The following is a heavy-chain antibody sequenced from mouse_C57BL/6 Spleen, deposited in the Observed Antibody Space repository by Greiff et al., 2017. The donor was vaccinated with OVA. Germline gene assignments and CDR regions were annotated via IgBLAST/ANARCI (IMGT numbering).Heavy chain of an antibody. CDR1: GFTFSNYW. D-gene: IGHD1-1*01. Sequence: QESGGGLVQPGGSMKLSCVASGFTFSNYWMNWVRQSPEKGLEWVAQIRLKSDNYATHYAESVKGRFTISRDDSKSSVYLQMNNLRAEDTGIYYCTIYYYGSRGYFDYWGQGTTLTVSA. CDR2: IRLKSDNYAT. J-gene: IGHJ2*01. V-gene: IGHV6-3*01. CDR3: TIYYYGSRGYFDY.